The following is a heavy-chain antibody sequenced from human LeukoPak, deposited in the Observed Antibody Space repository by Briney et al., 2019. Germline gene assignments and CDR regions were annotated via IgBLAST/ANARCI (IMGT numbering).Heavy chain of an antibody. CDR1: GFTFSSYG. Sequence: PGRSLRLSCAASGFTFSSYGMHWVRQAPGKGLEWVAVISYDGSNKYYADSVKGRFTISRDNSKNTLYLQMNSLRAEDTAVYYCARDSYGGSDAFDIWGQGTMVTVSS. V-gene: IGHV3-30*03. CDR3: ARDSYGGSDAFDI. D-gene: IGHD4-23*01. J-gene: IGHJ3*02. CDR2: ISYDGSNK.